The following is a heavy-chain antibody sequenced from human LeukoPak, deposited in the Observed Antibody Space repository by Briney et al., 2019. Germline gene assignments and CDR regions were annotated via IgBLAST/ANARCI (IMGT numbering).Heavy chain of an antibody. J-gene: IGHJ6*03. CDR2: IYYSGST. CDR1: GGSISSYY. CDR3: ARDHGYCSGGSCYYYYYMDV. V-gene: IGHV4-39*07. D-gene: IGHD2-15*01. Sequence: SETLSLTCTVSGGSISSYYWGWIRQPPGKGLEWIGSIYYSGSTYYNPSLKSRVTISVDTSKNQFSLKLSSVTAADTAVYYCARDHGYCSGGSCYYYYYMDVWGKGTTVTVSS.